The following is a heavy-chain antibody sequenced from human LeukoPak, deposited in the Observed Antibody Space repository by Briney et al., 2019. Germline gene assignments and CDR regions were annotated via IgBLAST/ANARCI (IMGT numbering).Heavy chain of an antibody. J-gene: IGHJ3*02. D-gene: IGHD1-26*01. CDR3: AVKGGSPTDDAFDI. V-gene: IGHV1-2*02. CDR2: INPNSGGT. Sequence: GASVKVSCKASGYTFTSYGISWVRQAPGQGLEWMGWINPNSGGTNYAQKFQGRVTMTRDTSISTAYMELSRLRSDDTAVYYCAVKGGSPTDDAFDIWGQGTMVTVSS. CDR1: GYTFTSYG.